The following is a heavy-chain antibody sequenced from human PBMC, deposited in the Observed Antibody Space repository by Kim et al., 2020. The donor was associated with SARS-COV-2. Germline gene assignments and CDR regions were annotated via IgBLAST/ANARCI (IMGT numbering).Heavy chain of an antibody. CDR3: AKDTRYGGNPLYGMDV. D-gene: IGHD4-17*01. CDR2: IWYDGSNK. V-gene: IGHV3-33*06. Sequence: GGSLRLSCAASGFTFSSYGMHWVRQAPGKGLEWVAVIWYDGSNKYYADSVKGRFTISRDNSKNTLYLQMNSLRAEDTAVYYCAKDTRYGGNPLYGMDVWGQGTTVTVSS. J-gene: IGHJ6*02. CDR1: GFTFSSYG.